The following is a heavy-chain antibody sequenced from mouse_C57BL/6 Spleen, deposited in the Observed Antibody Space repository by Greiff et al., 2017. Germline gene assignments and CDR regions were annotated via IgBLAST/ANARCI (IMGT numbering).Heavy chain of an antibody. V-gene: IGHV5-4*01. CDR1: GFTFSSYA. D-gene: IGHD2-3*01. CDR2: ISDGGSYT. J-gene: IGHJ4*01. Sequence: EVMLVESGGGLVKPGGSLKLSCAASGFTFSSYAMSWVRQTPEKRLEWVATISDGGSYTYYPDNVKGRFTISRDNAKNTLYLQMSHLKSEDTAMYYCAREGGGYYVGAMDYWGQGTSVTVSS. CDR3: AREGGGYYVGAMDY.